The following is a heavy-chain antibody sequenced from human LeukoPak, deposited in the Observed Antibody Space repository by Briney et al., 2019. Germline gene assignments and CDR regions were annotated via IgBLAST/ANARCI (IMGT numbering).Heavy chain of an antibody. J-gene: IGHJ4*01. V-gene: IGHV3-30*03. CDR2: ISHDGSIT. Sequence: GTSLRLSCAASGFTFSSYGMHWVRQAPGKGLEWVAVISHDGSITYYVDSVKGRLTISRDNSKNTLYLQMNSLTAEDTAIYYCVSGGDYHVRLCTYWGQGTLVTVSS. CDR1: GFTFSSYG. CDR3: VSGGDYHVRLCTY. D-gene: IGHD4-17*01.